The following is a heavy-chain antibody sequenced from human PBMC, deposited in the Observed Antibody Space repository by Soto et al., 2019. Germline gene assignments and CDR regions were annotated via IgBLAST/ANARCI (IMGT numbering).Heavy chain of an antibody. V-gene: IGHV3-7*01. CDR3: SRDVVVGAKALNY. Sequence: SGGSLRLSCAASGFTFSNYWMTWVRQAPGKGLEWVANIKEDGSEKHYVDSVKGRFTISRDNAKNSLYLQMNSLRVEDTAVYFCSRDVVVGAKALNYWGQGALVTAPQ. J-gene: IGHJ4*02. D-gene: IGHD2-15*01. CDR1: GFTFSNYW. CDR2: IKEDGSEK.